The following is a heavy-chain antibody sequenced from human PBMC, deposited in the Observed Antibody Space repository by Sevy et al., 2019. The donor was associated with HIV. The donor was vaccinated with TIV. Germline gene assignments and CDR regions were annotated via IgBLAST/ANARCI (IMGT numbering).Heavy chain of an antibody. CDR1: GYTLIQLS. Sequence: ASVKVSCKVSGYTLIQLSMHWVRQVPGKGLEWMGSFDREDGETIYAQKFQGRVTMTEDTSTDTAYMELSSLKSEDTAIFYCVITKDYYDSSGYPFDYWCQGTLVTVSS. V-gene: IGHV1-24*01. CDR2: FDREDGET. J-gene: IGHJ4*02. CDR3: VITKDYYDSSGYPFDY. D-gene: IGHD3-22*01.